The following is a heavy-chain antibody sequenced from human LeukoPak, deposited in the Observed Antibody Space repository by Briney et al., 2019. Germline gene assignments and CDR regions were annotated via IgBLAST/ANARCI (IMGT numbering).Heavy chain of an antibody. D-gene: IGHD1-26*01. CDR1: GFTFSSYA. CDR3: AKDTLEEWELLWEDY. Sequence: GGSLRLSCAASGFTFSSYAMSWVRQAPGKGLEWVPAISGSGGSTYYADSVKGRFTISRDNSKNTLYLQMNSLRAEDTAVYYCAKDTLEEWELLWEDYWGQGTLVTVSS. J-gene: IGHJ4*02. V-gene: IGHV3-23*01. CDR2: ISGSGGST.